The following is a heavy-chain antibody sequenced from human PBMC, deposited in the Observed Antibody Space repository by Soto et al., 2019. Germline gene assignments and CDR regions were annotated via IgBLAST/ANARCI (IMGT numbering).Heavy chain of an antibody. CDR1: GGSISSSSYY. D-gene: IGHD4-17*01. V-gene: IGHV4-39*01. CDR3: ASRPNTVLSAFDI. Sequence: QLQLQESGPGLVKPSETLSLTCTVSGGSISSSSYYWGWIRQPPGKGLEWIGSIYYSGSTYYNPSLKSRVTISVDTSKNQFSLKLSSVTAADTAVYYCASRPNTVLSAFDIWGQGTMVTVSS. CDR2: IYYSGST. J-gene: IGHJ3*02.